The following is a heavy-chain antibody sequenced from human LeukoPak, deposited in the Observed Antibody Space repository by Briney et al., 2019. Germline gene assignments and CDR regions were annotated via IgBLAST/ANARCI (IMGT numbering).Heavy chain of an antibody. CDR1: GGTFSSYA. CDR3: ERGASPEVYYFDY. CDR2: IIPIFGTA. Sequence: ASVKVSCKASGGTFSSYAISWVRQAPGQGLEWMGGIIPIFGTANYAQKFQGRVTITADESTSTAYMELSSLRSEDTAVYYCERGASPEVYYFDYWGQGTLVTVSS. D-gene: IGHD1-14*01. V-gene: IGHV1-69*01. J-gene: IGHJ4*02.